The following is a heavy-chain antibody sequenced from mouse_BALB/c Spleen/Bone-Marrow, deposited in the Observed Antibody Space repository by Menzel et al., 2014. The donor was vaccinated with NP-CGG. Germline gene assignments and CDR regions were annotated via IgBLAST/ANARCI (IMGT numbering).Heavy chain of an antibody. CDR1: GVDFSRYW. Sequence: EASGVDFSRYWMSWVRQAPGKGLEWIGEINPDSSTINYTPSLKDKFIISRDNAKNTLYLQMSKVRSEDTALYYCARNGDYWFAYWGQGTLVTVSA. CDR3: ARNGDYWFAY. CDR2: INPDSSTI. D-gene: IGHD2-13*01. J-gene: IGHJ3*01. V-gene: IGHV4-1*02.